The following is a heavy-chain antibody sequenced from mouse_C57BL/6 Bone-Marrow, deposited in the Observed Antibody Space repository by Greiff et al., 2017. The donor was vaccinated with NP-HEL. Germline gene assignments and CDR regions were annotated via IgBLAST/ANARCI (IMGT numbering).Heavy chain of an antibody. J-gene: IGHJ3*01. CDR2: IDPEDGEN. Sequence: EVKLMESGAELVKPGASVKLSCTASGFNIKDYYMHWVKQRTEQGLEGIGRIDPEDGENKYAPKFQGKATITADTSSNTAYLQLSSLTSEDTAVYYCARGEGNLWFAYWGQGTLVTVSA. CDR3: ARGEGNLWFAY. D-gene: IGHD2-1*01. CDR1: GFNIKDYY. V-gene: IGHV14-2*01.